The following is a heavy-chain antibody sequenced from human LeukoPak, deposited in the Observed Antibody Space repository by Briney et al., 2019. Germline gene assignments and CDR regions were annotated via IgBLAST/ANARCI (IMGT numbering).Heavy chain of an antibody. Sequence: GGSLRLSCGASGFTFRDFWLSWFRQAPGKVLEWVANIKQDVSEKNYVDSVKGRFIISRDNAKNSLYLQMNSLRAEDTAVYYCARDSPFGFYWGQGTLVTVSS. CDR2: IKQDVSEK. D-gene: IGHD3-10*01. J-gene: IGHJ4*02. V-gene: IGHV3-7*01. CDR1: GFTFRDFW. CDR3: ARDSPFGFY.